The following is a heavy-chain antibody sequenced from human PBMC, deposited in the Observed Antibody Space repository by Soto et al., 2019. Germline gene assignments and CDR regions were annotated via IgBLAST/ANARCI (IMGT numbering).Heavy chain of an antibody. Sequence: GGSLRLSCAASGFTFSSYAMHWVRQAPGKGLEWVAVISYDGSNKYYADSVKGRFTISRDNSKNTLYLQMNSLRAEDTAVYYCARATVSEYSSSSDAFDIWGQGTMVTVSS. CDR2: ISYDGSNK. J-gene: IGHJ3*02. CDR1: GFTFSSYA. D-gene: IGHD6-6*01. CDR3: ARATVSEYSSSSDAFDI. V-gene: IGHV3-30-3*01.